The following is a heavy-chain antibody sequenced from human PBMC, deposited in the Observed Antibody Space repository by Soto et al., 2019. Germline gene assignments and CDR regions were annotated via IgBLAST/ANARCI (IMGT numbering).Heavy chain of an antibody. J-gene: IGHJ5*02. CDR3: ARDHGMVTGTTSLDP. CDR1: GYTFTSYY. V-gene: IGHV1-46*01. CDR2: INPSGGST. D-gene: IGHD1-7*01. Sequence: ASVKVSCKASGYTFTSYYMHWVRQAPGQGLEWMGIINPSGGSTSYAQKFQGRVTMTRDTSTSTVYMELSSLRSEDTAVYYCARDHGMVTGTTSLDPWGQGTLVTVSS.